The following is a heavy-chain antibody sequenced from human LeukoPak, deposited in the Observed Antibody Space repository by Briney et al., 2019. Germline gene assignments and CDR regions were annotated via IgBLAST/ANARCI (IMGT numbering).Heavy chain of an antibody. CDR1: GYTFSNYG. J-gene: IGHJ4*02. Sequence: ASVKVSCKASGYTFSNYGTSWVRQAPGQGLEWMGWISSYNGDRHYAQMFQDRVTMTIDTSTNTAYMELRSLRSDDTAVYYCARDAPSTAVAGGPDYWGQGTLVTVSS. V-gene: IGHV1-18*01. CDR3: ARDAPSTAVAGGPDY. D-gene: IGHD6-19*01. CDR2: ISSYNGDR.